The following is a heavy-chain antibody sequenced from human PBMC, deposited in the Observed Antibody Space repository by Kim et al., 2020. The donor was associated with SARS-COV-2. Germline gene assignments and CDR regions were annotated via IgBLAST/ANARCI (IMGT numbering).Heavy chain of an antibody. V-gene: IGHV1-69*13. CDR3: ARDYIVSGRSYYGMDV. CDR2: IIPIFGTA. J-gene: IGHJ6*02. D-gene: IGHD3-10*01. Sequence: SVKVSCKASGGTFSSYAISWVRQAPGQGLEWMGGIIPIFGTANYAQKFQGRVTITADESTSTAYMELSSLRSEDTAVYYCARDYIVSGRSYYGMDVWGQGTTVTVSS. CDR1: GGTFSSYA.